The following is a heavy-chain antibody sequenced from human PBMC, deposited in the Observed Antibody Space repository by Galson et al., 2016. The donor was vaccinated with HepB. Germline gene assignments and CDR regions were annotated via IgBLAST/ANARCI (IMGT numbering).Heavy chain of an antibody. J-gene: IGHJ5*02. V-gene: IGHV3-23*01. Sequence: SLRLSCAASGFTFINYAMSWVRQAPGKGLGWVSGISGTDGRTLYADSVKGRFTISRDNSKNTLYLQMNSLRAEDTAVYYCAKRYCSGGSCYHVDHWGQGTLVTVSS. CDR1: GFTFINYA. CDR3: AKRYCSGGSCYHVDH. D-gene: IGHD2-15*01. CDR2: ISGTDGRT.